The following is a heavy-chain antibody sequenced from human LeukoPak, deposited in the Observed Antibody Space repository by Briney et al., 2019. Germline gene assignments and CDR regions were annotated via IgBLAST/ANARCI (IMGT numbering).Heavy chain of an antibody. D-gene: IGHD6-13*01. CDR1: GYSFTSHW. CDR2: IYPRDSNT. Sequence: GESLKISCKGSGYGSGYSFTSHWIAWVRQMPGKGLEWMGIIYPRDSNTIYSPSFQGQVTISVDTSINTAYLQWISLKASDTAMYYCARHPIAAGGAYNWFDPWVQGTLVTVSS. V-gene: IGHV5-51*01. CDR3: ARHPIAAGGAYNWFDP. J-gene: IGHJ5*02.